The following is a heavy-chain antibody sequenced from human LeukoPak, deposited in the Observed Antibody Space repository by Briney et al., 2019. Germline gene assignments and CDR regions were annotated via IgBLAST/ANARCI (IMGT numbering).Heavy chain of an antibody. CDR1: GFTFSSYA. V-gene: IGHV3-23*01. D-gene: IGHD3-22*01. J-gene: IGHJ4*02. CDR3: AKTTSMEYYYDSSGSPAGFDY. Sequence: PGGSLRLSCAASGFTFSSYAMSCVRQAPGKGLEWVSAISGSGGSTYYADSVKGRFAISRDNSKNTLYLQMNSLRAEDTDVYYCAKTTSMEYYYDSSGSPAGFDYRGQGTLVTVSS. CDR2: ISGSGGST.